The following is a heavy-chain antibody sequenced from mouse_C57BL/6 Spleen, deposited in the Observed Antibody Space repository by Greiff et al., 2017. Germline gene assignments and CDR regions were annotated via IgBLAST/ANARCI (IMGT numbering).Heavy chain of an antibody. J-gene: IGHJ1*03. V-gene: IGHV5-16*01. CDR2: INYDGSST. Sequence: EVQLVESEGGLVQPGSSMKLSCTASGFTFSDYYMAWVRQVPEKGLEWVANINYDGSSTYYLDSLKSRFIISRDNAKNILYLQMSSLKSEDTATYYCARDYYGSREDWYFDVWGTGTTVTVSS. D-gene: IGHD1-1*01. CDR1: GFTFSDYY. CDR3: ARDYYGSREDWYFDV.